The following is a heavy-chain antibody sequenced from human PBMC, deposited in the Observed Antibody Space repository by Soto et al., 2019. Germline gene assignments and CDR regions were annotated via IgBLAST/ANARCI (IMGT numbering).Heavy chain of an antibody. V-gene: IGHV4-59*01. J-gene: IGHJ6*02. CDR1: GGSISSYY. D-gene: IGHD1-20*01. Sequence: QVQLQESGPGLVKPSETLSLTCTVSGGSISSYYWSWIRQPPGKGLEWIGYIYYSGITNYNPSLKSRVTISVDTYKNQFSLKLSAVTAADPAVYYCARYKSHYYYGMDVWGQGTTVTVS. CDR3: ARYKSHYYYGMDV. CDR2: IYYSGIT.